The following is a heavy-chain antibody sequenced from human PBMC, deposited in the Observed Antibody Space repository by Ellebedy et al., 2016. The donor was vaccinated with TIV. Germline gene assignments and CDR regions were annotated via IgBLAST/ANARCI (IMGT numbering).Heavy chain of an antibody. J-gene: IGHJ6*02. D-gene: IGHD3-10*01. CDR2: MHPNSGNT. CDR3: AREITLVRGPTYYYGLDV. CDR1: GYSFTTHD. Sequence: ASVKVSCKASGYSFTTHDINWVRQAPGQGLEWVGWMHPNSGNTAYARNVQGRVSITRDISTSTAFLELSNLSSEDTAVYYCAREITLVRGPTYYYGLDVWGQGTTVTVTS. V-gene: IGHV1-8*03.